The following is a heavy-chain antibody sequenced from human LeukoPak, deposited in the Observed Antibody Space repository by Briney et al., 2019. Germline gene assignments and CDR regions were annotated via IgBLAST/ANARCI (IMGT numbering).Heavy chain of an antibody. CDR1: GFTFSSYA. CDR3: ARDFADHPQLGNYFDY. J-gene: IGHJ4*02. V-gene: IGHV3-23*01. D-gene: IGHD3-16*01. CDR2: ISGSGGST. Sequence: PGGSLRLSCAASGFTFSSYAMSWVRQAPGKGLEWVSAISGSGGSTYYADSVKGRFTISRDNAKNSLYLQMNSLRAEDTAVYYCARDFADHPQLGNYFDYWGQGTLVTVSS.